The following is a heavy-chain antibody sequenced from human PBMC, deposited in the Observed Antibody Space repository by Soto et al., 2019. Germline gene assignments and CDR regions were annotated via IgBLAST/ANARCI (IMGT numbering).Heavy chain of an antibody. J-gene: IGHJ6*02. Sequence: PGGSLRLSCAASGFTLNSYAMNWVRQSPGKGLEWVSCISARGEKTYYADSVKGRFTISRDNSKNTVYLQMNSLRAKDTAVFYCAKALPMYYYDSSGYSDYYYDMDVWGQGTTVTVSS. V-gene: IGHV3-23*01. D-gene: IGHD3-22*01. CDR1: GFTLNSYA. CDR2: ISARGEKT. CDR3: AKALPMYYYDSSGYSDYYYDMDV.